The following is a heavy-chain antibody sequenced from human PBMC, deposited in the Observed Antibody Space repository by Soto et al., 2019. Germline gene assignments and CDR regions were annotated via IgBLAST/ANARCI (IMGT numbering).Heavy chain of an antibody. CDR2: VYYRGRS. V-gene: IGHV4-39*01. CDR1: GGSFTNSSYY. D-gene: IGHD4-17*01. J-gene: IGHJ4*02. CDR3: VSQRTTVPTQAYFDY. Sequence: PSETLSVTCTVSGGSFTNSSYYWGWIRQSPGKGLEWIGSVYYRGRSYSKSSVKSRVTISVDTSKNRFSLSLNSVTASDTAVYFCVSQRTTVPTQAYFDYWGPGALVTVSS.